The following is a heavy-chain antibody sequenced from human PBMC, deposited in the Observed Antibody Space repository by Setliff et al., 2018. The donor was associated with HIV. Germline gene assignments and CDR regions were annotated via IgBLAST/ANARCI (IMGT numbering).Heavy chain of an antibody. D-gene: IGHD3-22*01. J-gene: IGHJ6*02. CDR1: GFIVSSNY. Sequence: PGGSLRLSCAASGFIVSSNYINWVRQAPGKGLEWVSVFYSNGNTYYADSVKGRFTISRDNSKNTVYLQMNSLRAEDTAVYYCARDDYDRSGHYPYYGMDVWGQGTMVTVSS. CDR3: ARDDYDRSGHYPYYGMDV. V-gene: IGHV3-53*01. CDR2: FYSNGNT.